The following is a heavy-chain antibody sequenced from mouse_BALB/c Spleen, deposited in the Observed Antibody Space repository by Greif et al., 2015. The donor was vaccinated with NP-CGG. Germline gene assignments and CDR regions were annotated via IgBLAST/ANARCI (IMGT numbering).Heavy chain of an antibody. V-gene: IGHV1-69*01. CDR3: ARSLRGGYFDY. CDR1: GYTFTDYW. Sequence: VQLQQPGAELVMPGASVKMSCKASGYTFTDYWMHWVKQRPGQGLEWIGAIDTSDSYTSYNQKFKGKATLTVDESSSTTYMQLSSQTSEDSAVYYCARSLRGGYFDYWGQGTTLTVSS. D-gene: IGHD1-1*02. CDR2: IDTSDSYT. J-gene: IGHJ2*01.